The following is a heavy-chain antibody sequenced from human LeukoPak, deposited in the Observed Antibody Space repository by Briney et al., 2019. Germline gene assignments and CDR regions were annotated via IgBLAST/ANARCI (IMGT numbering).Heavy chain of an antibody. J-gene: IGHJ4*02. CDR1: GFTFSSYA. CDR3: AKGTDYVWGSYAYYFDY. V-gene: IGHV3-23*01. D-gene: IGHD3-16*01. Sequence: PGGSLRLSCAASGFTFSSYAMSWVRQAPGKGLEWVSAISGSGGSTYYADSVKGRFTISRDNSKNTLYLQMNSLRAEDTAVYYCAKGTDYVWGSYAYYFDYWGQGTLVTVSS. CDR2: ISGSGGST.